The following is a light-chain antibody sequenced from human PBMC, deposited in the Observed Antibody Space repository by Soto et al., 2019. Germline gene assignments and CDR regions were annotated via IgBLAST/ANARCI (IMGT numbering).Light chain of an antibody. CDR3: LQYDLYPLT. Sequence: DIQMTQSPSTLSASIGDRVIITCRASQFINNWLAWHQQQPGKTPKVLISDASILETGVSSRFSGSGFGTEFTLTIDNLQPDDFATYYCLQYDLYPLTFGQGTRVEIK. CDR2: DAS. CDR1: QFINNW. V-gene: IGKV1-5*01. J-gene: IGKJ1*01.